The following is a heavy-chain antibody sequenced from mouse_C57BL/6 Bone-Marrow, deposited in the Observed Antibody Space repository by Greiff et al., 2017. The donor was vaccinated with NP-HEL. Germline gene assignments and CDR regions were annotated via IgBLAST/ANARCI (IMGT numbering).Heavy chain of an antibody. J-gene: IGHJ2*01. V-gene: IGHV5-17*01. CDR3: ARGPFYFYYFDY. Sequence: EVMLVESGGGLVKPGGSLKLSCAASGFTFSDYGMHWVRQAPEKGLEWVAYISSGSSTIYYADTVKGRFTISRDNAKNTLFLQMTSLRSEDTAMYYCARGPFYFYYFDYWGQGTTRTVSS. CDR1: GFTFSDYG. D-gene: IGHD2-1*01. CDR2: ISSGSSTI.